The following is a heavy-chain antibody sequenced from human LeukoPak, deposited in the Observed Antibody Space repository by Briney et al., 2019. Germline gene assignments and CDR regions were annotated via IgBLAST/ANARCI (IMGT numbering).Heavy chain of an antibody. CDR1: RGTFSSYA. J-gene: IGHJ4*02. CDR3: ARDRGNYFDY. D-gene: IGHD1-26*01. CDR2: IIPIFGTA. Sequence: ASVKVSCKASRGTFSSYAISWVRQAPGQGLEWMGGIIPIFGTANSAQKFQGRVTITAAEYTSTAYMALSSLRSEDPAVYYCARDRGNYFDYWGQGTLVTVSS. V-gene: IGHV1-69*13.